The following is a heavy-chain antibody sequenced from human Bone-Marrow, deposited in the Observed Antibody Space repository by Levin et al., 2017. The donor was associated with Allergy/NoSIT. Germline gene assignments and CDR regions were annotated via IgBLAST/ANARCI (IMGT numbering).Heavy chain of an antibody. Sequence: GGSLRLSCAASGFTFSSYAMHWVRQAPGKGLEWVAVISYDGSNKYYADSVKGRFTISRDNSKNTLYLQMNSLRAEDTAVYYCAREGGVLLQSFDYWGQGTLVTVSS. V-gene: IGHV3-30-3*01. J-gene: IGHJ4*02. D-gene: IGHD3-10*01. CDR3: AREGGVLLQSFDY. CDR1: GFTFSSYA. CDR2: ISYDGSNK.